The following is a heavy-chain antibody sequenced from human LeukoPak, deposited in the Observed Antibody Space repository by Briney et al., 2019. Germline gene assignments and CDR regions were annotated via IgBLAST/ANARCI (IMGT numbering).Heavy chain of an antibody. V-gene: IGHV5-10-1*01. CDR2: IDPSDSYT. D-gene: IGHD6-13*01. Sequence: GESPRISCKGSGYSFTSYWISWVRPMPGKGLEWMGRIDPSDSYTNYSPSFQGHVTISADKSISTAYLQWSSLKASDTAMYYCARRRGSSKAKIFDYWGQGTLVTASS. CDR1: GYSFTSYW. J-gene: IGHJ4*02. CDR3: ARRRGSSKAKIFDY.